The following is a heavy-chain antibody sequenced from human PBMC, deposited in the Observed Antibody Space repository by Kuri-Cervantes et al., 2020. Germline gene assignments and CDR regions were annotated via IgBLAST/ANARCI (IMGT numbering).Heavy chain of an antibody. CDR3: ARESKWYYFDY. CDR2: IKKDGSEN. V-gene: IGHV3-7*01. D-gene: IGHD2-15*01. J-gene: IGHJ4*02. CDR1: GCIFSSYS. Sequence: GESLKILGAAWGCIFSSYSMYWVRQAPGKGLEWVANIKKDGSENYYLDSVKGRFTIYRDNSKNSLYLQINSLRAEDTAVYYCARESKWYYFDYWGQGTLVTVSS.